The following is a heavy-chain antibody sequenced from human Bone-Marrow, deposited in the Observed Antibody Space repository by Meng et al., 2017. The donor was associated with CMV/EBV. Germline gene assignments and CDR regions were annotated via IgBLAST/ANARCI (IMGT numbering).Heavy chain of an antibody. V-gene: IGHV3-21*01. CDR2: ISSSSSYI. D-gene: IGHD1-20*01. CDR1: GFTFSSYS. Sequence: GESLKISCAASGFTFSSYSMNWVRQAPGKGLEWVSSISSSSSYIYYADSVKGRFTISRDNAKNSLYLQMNSLRAEDTAVYYCARDLTGSSGAFDIWGQGKMVTVSS. J-gene: IGHJ3*02. CDR3: ARDLTGSSGAFDI.